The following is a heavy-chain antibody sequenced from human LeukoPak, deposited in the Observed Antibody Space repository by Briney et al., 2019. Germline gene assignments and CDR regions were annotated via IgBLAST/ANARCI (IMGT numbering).Heavy chain of an antibody. CDR3: ARALVRGTYFHYMDV. J-gene: IGHJ6*03. V-gene: IGHV1-18*01. CDR1: GYTFTSYG. Sequence: ASVKVSCKASGYTFTSYGLTWVRQAPGQGLEWMGWISTYNGNTNYAQKFQDRVTMTTDTSTSTAYMELSSLRVDDTATYYCARALVRGTYFHYMDVWGKGTSVTVSS. D-gene: IGHD3-10*01. CDR2: ISTYNGNT.